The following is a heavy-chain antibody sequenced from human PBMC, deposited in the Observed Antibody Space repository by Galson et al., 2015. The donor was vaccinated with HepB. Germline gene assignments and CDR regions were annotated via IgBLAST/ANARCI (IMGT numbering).Heavy chain of an antibody. Sequence: SLRLSCAASGFTFSSYGMHWVRQAPGKGLEWVAVIWYDGSNKSYGDSVKGRFNISRDNSKNTLYLQMNSLRAEDTAVYYCARDGGRRAMDVWGKGTTVTVSS. CDR1: GFTFSSYG. CDR3: ARDGGRRAMDV. V-gene: IGHV3-33*01. D-gene: IGHD3-16*01. J-gene: IGHJ6*03. CDR2: IWYDGSNK.